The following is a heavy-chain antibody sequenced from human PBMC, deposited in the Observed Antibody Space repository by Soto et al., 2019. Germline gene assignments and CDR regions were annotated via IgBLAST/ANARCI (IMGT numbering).Heavy chain of an antibody. CDR3: ARGAMGNYYNDY. D-gene: IGHD3-10*01. V-gene: IGHV3-74*01. Sequence: EVQLVESGGGLVQSGGSLRLSCEASGFTFSSYWMHWVRQAPGKGLVWVSRIKGDGIRTNYADSVKGRFTISRDNAKDTVFLQMNGLSADDTAVYYCARGAMGNYYNDYWGQGILVTVSS. CDR2: IKGDGIRT. J-gene: IGHJ4*02. CDR1: GFTFSSYW.